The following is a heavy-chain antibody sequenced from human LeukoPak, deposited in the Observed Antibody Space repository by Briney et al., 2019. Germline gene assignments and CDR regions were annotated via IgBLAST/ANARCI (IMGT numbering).Heavy chain of an antibody. Sequence: ASVKVSCKASGYTFTGYYMHWVRQAPGQGLEWMGRINPNSGGTNYAQKFQGRVTMTRDTSISTAYMELSRLRSDDTAVYYCARVSGIQPLHGHGAHDYWGLGTLVTVSS. CDR1: GYTFTGYY. CDR3: ARVSGIQPLHGHGAHDY. D-gene: IGHD1-14*01. CDR2: INPNSGGT. J-gene: IGHJ4*02. V-gene: IGHV1-2*06.